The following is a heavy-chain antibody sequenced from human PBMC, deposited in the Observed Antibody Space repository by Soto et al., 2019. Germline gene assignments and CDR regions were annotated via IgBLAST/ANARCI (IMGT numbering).Heavy chain of an antibody. V-gene: IGHV3-48*03. Sequence: GGSMRLTCAASGFTFSSYEMNWVRQAPGKGLEWVSYISSSGSTIYYADSVKGRLTISRDNAKNSLNLQMNSLRAKDTAVYYCARVRWYSGPFDPWGQGTLITFSS. J-gene: IGHJ5*02. CDR3: ARVRWYSGPFDP. D-gene: IGHD1-26*01. CDR2: ISSSGSTI. CDR1: GFTFSSYE.